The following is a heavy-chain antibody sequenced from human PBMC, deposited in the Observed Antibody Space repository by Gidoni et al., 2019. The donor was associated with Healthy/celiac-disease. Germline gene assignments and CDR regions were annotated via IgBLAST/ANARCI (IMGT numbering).Heavy chain of an antibody. CDR2: ISGRGGST. CDR1: GFTFSSYA. V-gene: IGHV3-23*01. Sequence: EVQLLESGGGLVQPGGSLRLSCAASGFTFSSYAMSWVRQAPGKGLGWVAAISGRGGSTYYADSVKGRFTISRDNSKNTLYLQMNSLRAEDTAVYYCAKFPKPPGDIVVVPAALINFDYWGQGTLVTVSS. J-gene: IGHJ4*02. D-gene: IGHD2-2*01. CDR3: AKFPKPPGDIVVVPAALINFDY.